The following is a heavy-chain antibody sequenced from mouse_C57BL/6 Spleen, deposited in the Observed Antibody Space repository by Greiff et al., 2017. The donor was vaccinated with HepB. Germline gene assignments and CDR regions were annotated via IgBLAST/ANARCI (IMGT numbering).Heavy chain of an antibody. CDR3: ARGITVPATGCAY. J-gene: IGHJ3*01. CDR1: GYAFSSSW. V-gene: IGHV1-82*01. Sequence: VQLQQSGPELVKPGASVKISCKASGYAFSSSWMNWVKQRPGKGLEWIGRIYPGDGDTNYNGKFKGKATLTADKSSSTAYMQLSSLTSEDSAVYFCARGITVPATGCAYWGQGTLVTVSA. CDR2: IYPGDGDT. D-gene: IGHD1-1*01.